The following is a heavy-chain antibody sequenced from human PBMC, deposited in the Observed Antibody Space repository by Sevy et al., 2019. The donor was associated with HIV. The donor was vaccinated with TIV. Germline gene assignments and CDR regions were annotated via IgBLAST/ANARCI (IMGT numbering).Heavy chain of an antibody. J-gene: IGHJ6*03. CDR1: GFTFSSYG. V-gene: IGHV3-33*01. CDR3: ARGPPLGGFYYMDF. D-gene: IGHD3-16*01. Sequence: GGSLRLSCAASGFTFSSYGMHWVRQAPGKGLEWVAVIWYDGSNKYYADSVKGRFTISRENSKNTLYLQMNSLRAEDTAVYYCARGPPLGGFYYMDFWGKGTTVTVSS. CDR2: IWYDGSNK.